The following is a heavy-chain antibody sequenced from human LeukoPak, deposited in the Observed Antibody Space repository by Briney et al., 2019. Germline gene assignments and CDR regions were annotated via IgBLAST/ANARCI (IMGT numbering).Heavy chain of an antibody. CDR2: IKQDGSEK. CDR1: GFTFSSYW. Sequence: GGSLRLSCAASGFTFSSYWMSWVRQAPGKGLEWVANIKQDGSEKYYVDSVKGRFTISRDHAKNSLYLQMNSLRAEDTAVYYCARDLESNYDFWSGYEPSGFDIWGQGTMVTVSS. V-gene: IGHV3-7*01. D-gene: IGHD3-3*01. J-gene: IGHJ3*02. CDR3: ARDLESNYDFWSGYEPSGFDI.